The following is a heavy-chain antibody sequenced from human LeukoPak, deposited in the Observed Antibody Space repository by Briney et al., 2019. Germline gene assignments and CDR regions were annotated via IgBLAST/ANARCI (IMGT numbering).Heavy chain of an antibody. CDR2: INAGNGNT. Sequence: ASVRVSFMASGDTFTIYAMYWGRQGPGERGEWMGWINAGNGNTKYSQKLQGRVTISRETFARTGYMEMRSVRAEETAAYLCARYGVINWFDTWGQGTLVTVSS. J-gene: IGHJ5*02. CDR1: GDTFTIYA. CDR3: ARYGVINWFDT. V-gene: IGHV1-3*01. D-gene: IGHD4-17*01.